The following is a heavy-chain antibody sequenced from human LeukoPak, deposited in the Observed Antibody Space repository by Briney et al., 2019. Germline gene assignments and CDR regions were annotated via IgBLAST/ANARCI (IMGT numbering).Heavy chain of an antibody. CDR3: AKDSRIQLWPRYYFDD. J-gene: IGHJ4*02. CDR1: GFTFSSYW. V-gene: IGHV3-74*01. CDR2: INSDGSST. Sequence: GGSLRLSCAASGFTFSSYWMHWVRQAPGKGLVWVSRINSDGSSTSYADSVKGRFTISRDNAKNTLYLQMNSLRAEDTAVYYCAKDSRIQLWPRYYFDDWGQGTLVTVSS. D-gene: IGHD5-18*01.